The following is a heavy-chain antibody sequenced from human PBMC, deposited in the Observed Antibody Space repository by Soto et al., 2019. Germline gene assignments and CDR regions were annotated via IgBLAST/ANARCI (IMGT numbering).Heavy chain of an antibody. Sequence: EVQLVESGGGLVKSGGSLRLSCAASGFTFSSYSMNWVRQAPGKGLEWVSSMSSSSSYIYYADSVKGRFTISRDNAKNSLYLQMNSLRAEDTAVYYCARDPVVRGGGWFDPWGQGTLVTVSS. J-gene: IGHJ5*02. D-gene: IGHD3-10*01. V-gene: IGHV3-21*01. CDR2: MSSSSSYI. CDR3: ARDPVVRGGGWFDP. CDR1: GFTFSSYS.